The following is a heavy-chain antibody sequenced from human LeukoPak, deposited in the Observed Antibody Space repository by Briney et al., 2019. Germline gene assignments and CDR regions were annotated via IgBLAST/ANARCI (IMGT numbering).Heavy chain of an antibody. D-gene: IGHD3-3*01. CDR1: GGSISSYY. V-gene: IGHV4-4*07. CDR3: ARNPPPADFWSGYPNWFDP. CDR2: IYTGGSP. J-gene: IGHJ5*02. Sequence: SETLSLTCTVSGGSISSYYWSWIRQPAGKGLEWIGRIYTGGSPNSNPSPKSRVTISVATSKNQFSLKLSSWTAGAPAGYVCARNPPPADFWSGYPNWFDPWGQGTLVTVSS.